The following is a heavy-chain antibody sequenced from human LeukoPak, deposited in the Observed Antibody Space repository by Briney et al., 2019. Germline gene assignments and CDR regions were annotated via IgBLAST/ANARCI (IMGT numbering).Heavy chain of an antibody. CDR3: ATGALYAFDI. J-gene: IGHJ3*02. Sequence: PGRSLRLSCAASGFTFSRYAMHWVRQAPGKGLGWVAVAPHDGSDEDYADSVKGRFTISRDNSKNTLNLQMNSLGPEDTALYYCATGALYAFDIWGQGTMVSVSS. V-gene: IGHV3-30*04. CDR1: GFTFSRYA. CDR2: APHDGSDE.